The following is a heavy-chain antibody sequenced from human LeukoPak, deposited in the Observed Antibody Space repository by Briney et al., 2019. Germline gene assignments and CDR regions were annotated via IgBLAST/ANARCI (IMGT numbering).Heavy chain of an antibody. CDR3: ARDLGSGSYDY. J-gene: IGHJ4*02. V-gene: IGHV3-21*01. D-gene: IGHD3-10*01. Sequence: GGSLRLSCTASGFTFGDYAMSWVRQAPGKGLEWVSSISSSSSYIYYADSVKGRFTISRDNAKNSLYLQMNSLRAEDTAVYYCARDLGSGSYDYWGQGTLVTVSS. CDR2: ISSSSSYI. CDR1: GFTFGDYA.